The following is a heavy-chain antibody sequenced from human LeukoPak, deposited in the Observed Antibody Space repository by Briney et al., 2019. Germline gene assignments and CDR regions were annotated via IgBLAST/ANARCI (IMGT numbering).Heavy chain of an antibody. CDR1: GDTFTGYY. V-gene: IGHV1-2*02. J-gene: IGHJ5*02. CDR2: INPNSGGT. Sequence: GASVKVSCKASGDTFTGYYMHWVRQAPGQGLEWMGWINPNSGGTNYAQKFQGRVTMTRDTSISTAYMELSRLRSDDTAVYYCARERVYVDTLKAGFDPWGQGTLVTVSS. D-gene: IGHD5-18*01. CDR3: ARERVYVDTLKAGFDP.